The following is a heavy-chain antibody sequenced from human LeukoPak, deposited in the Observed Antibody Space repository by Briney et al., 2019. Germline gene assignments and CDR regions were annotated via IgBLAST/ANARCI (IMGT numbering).Heavy chain of an antibody. V-gene: IGHV2-70*11. CDR3: ARIRSTGSQSFDY. Sequence: SGPTVVNPTQTLTLTCTFSGFSLSTTGMCVTWIRQPPGKALEWLARIDWDDDKYYNTSLKTRLTISKDTSKNQVVLTMTNMDPVDTATYYCARIRSTGSQSFDYWGQGTLVTVSS. CDR1: GFSLSTTGMC. D-gene: IGHD1-26*01. J-gene: IGHJ4*02. CDR2: IDWDDDK.